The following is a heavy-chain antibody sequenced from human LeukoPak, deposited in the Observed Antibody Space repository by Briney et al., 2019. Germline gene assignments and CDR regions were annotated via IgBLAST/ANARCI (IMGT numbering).Heavy chain of an antibody. CDR2: IYYSGST. CDR1: GGSISSGGYY. D-gene: IGHD6-19*01. J-gene: IGHJ3*02. V-gene: IGHV4-31*03. CDR3: ASGHSSGWLGAFDI. Sequence: PSETLSLTCTVSGGSISSGGYYWSWIRQHPGKGLEWIGYIYYSGSTYYNPSLKSRVTISVDTSKNQFSLKLSSVTAADTAVYYCASGHSSGWLGAFDIWGQGTMVTVSS.